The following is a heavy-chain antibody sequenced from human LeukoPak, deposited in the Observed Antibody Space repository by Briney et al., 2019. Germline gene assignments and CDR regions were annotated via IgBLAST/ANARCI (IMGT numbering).Heavy chain of an antibody. V-gene: IGHV3-23*01. CDR1: GFTFSSYA. J-gene: IGHJ4*02. D-gene: IGHD3-22*01. Sequence: GGSLRLSCAASGFTFSSYAMSWVRQAPGKGLEWVSAISGSGGSTYYADSVKGRFTISRDNSKNTLYPQMNSLRAEDTAVYYCAKAARGYYDSSGYYVDYWGQGTLVTVSS. CDR3: AKAARGYYDSSGYYVDY. CDR2: ISGSGGST.